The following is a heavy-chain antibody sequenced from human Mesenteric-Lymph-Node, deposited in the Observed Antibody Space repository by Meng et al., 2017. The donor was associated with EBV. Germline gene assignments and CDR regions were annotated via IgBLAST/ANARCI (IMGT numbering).Heavy chain of an antibody. D-gene: IGHD2-2*01. CDR1: CDSSSSDKW. V-gene: IGHV4-4*02. J-gene: IGHJ4*02. CDR2: IYHSGST. Sequence: GPLHESCPRLGKPLRTLSPTFAVSCDSSSSDKWWSWVRQTPGKGLEWIGEIYHSGSTNYNPSLTSRLTILVDKSKNQFSLKLSSVTAADTAVYYCASRYCPTTSCRQDWGQGTLVTVSS. CDR3: ASRYCPTTSCRQD.